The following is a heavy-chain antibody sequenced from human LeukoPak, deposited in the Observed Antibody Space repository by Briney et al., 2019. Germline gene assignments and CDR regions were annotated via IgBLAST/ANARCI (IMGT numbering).Heavy chain of an antibody. V-gene: IGHV4-34*01. D-gene: IGHD3-22*01. Sequence: SETLSLTCAVYGGSFSGYYWSWIRQPPGKGLEWIGEINHSGSTNYNPSLKSRVTISEDTSKNQFSLRLSSVTAADMAVYYCARDFKVDGSSGYYAFDIWGQGTMVTVSS. J-gene: IGHJ3*02. CDR2: INHSGST. CDR1: GGSFSGYY. CDR3: ARDFKVDGSSGYYAFDI.